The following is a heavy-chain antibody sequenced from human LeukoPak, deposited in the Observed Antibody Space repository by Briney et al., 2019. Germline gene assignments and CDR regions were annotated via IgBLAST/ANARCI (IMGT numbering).Heavy chain of an antibody. J-gene: IGHJ4*02. D-gene: IGHD3-22*01. V-gene: IGHV3-23*01. CDR2: ISGSGGST. Sequence: GGSLRLSCAACAFSFTSYAMSWVRQAPGKGLEWVSAISGSGGSTYYADSVKGRFTISRDNSKNTLYLQMNSLRAEDTAVYYCTIDRGYCYDSSALQRFDYWGQGTLVTVSS. CDR1: AFSFTSYA. CDR3: TIDRGYCYDSSALQRFDY.